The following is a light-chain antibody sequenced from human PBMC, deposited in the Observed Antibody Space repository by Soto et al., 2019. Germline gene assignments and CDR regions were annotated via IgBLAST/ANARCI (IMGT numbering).Light chain of an antibody. Sequence: EIGLTQSPGTLSLSTGERATLSCRASQTVRNNYLAWYQQKPGQAPRLLIYGASTRATGIPARFSGSGSGTEFTLSISSLQSEDFAVYYCQQYNDWPRTFGQGTKVDI. J-gene: IGKJ1*01. V-gene: IGKV3-15*01. CDR3: QQYNDWPRT. CDR1: QTVRNN. CDR2: GAS.